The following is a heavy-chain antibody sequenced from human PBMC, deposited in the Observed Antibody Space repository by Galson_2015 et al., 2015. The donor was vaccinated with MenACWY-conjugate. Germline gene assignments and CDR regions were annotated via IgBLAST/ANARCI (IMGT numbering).Heavy chain of an antibody. D-gene: IGHD2-15*01. CDR3: GDGCTQYPLDY. V-gene: IGHV5-51*01. J-gene: IGHJ4*02. CDR2: ISPIDSKT. CDR1: GYNFITYW. Sequence: QSGAEVKKPGESLKISCKASGYNFITYWIGWVRQVPGKGLEWVGLISPIDSKTRYSPAFEGRVTISADNSITTAADTAVYYCARGPPPYCSGDGCTQYPLDYWGQGTLVTVSS.